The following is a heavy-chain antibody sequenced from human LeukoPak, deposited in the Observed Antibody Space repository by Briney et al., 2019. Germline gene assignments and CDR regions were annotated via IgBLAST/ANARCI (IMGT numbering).Heavy chain of an antibody. J-gene: IGHJ4*02. CDR3: ARALGYCSSTSCYARDLDY. CDR2: ISSSSSYT. D-gene: IGHD2-2*01. V-gene: IGHV3-11*05. Sequence: GGSLRLSCAASGFTFSDYYMSWIRQAPGKGLEWVSYISSSSSYTSYADSVKGRFTISRDNAKNSLYLQMNSLRAEDTAVYYCARALGYCSSTSCYARDLDYWGQGTLVTVSS. CDR1: GFTFSDYY.